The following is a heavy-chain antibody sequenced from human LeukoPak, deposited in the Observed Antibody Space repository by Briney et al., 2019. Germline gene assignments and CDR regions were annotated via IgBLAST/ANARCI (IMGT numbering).Heavy chain of an antibody. CDR1: GFTFSSYA. J-gene: IGHJ6*03. Sequence: PGGSLRLSCAASGFTFSSYAVNWVRQAPGKGLEWVSYISSSGSTIYYADSVKGRFTISRDNAKNTLYLQMNSLRAEDTAVYYCARDYHYYYYYMDVWGKGTTVTISS. CDR2: ISSSGSTI. CDR3: ARDYHYYYYYMDV. D-gene: IGHD2-2*01. V-gene: IGHV3-48*04.